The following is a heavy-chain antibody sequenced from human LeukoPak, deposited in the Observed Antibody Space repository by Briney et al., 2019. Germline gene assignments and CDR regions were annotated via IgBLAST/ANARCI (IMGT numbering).Heavy chain of an antibody. CDR1: GFTFCGYA. J-gene: IGHJ6*03. V-gene: IGHV3-23*01. D-gene: IGHD1-1*01. Sequence: AGGSLRLSCTASGFTFCGYAMSWVRQAPGKGLEWVSSISGGSEDSYYADSVKGRFTISRDNAKNSLYLQMNSLTAGDTAVYYCARGPPRGKYYYMDVWGKGTTVTVSS. CDR3: ARGPPRGKYYYMDV. CDR2: ISGGSEDS.